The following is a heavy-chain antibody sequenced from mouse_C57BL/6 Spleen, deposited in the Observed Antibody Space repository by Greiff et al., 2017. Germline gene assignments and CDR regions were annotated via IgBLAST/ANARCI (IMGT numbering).Heavy chain of an antibody. Sequence: EVQLQQSGTVLARPGASVKMSCKTSGYTFTSYWMHWVKQRPGQGLEWKGAIYPGNSDTSYNQKFKGKAKLTAVTSASTAYMELSSLTNEDSAVYYCTRCGITTVVAPFDYWGQGTTLTVSS. V-gene: IGHV1-5*01. J-gene: IGHJ2*01. CDR3: TRCGITTVVAPFDY. D-gene: IGHD1-1*01. CDR1: GYTFTSYW. CDR2: IYPGNSDT.